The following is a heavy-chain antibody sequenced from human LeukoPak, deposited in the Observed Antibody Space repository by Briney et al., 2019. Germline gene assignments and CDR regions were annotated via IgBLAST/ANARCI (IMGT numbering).Heavy chain of an antibody. CDR1: GGSFSGYY. J-gene: IGHJ4*02. D-gene: IGHD3-3*01. CDR3: ARGVHDFWSGYEYYFDY. Sequence: SETLSLTCAVYGGSFSGYYWSWIRQPPGKGLEWIGEINHSGSTNYNPSLKSRVTISVDTSKNQFSLKLSSVTAADTAVYYCARGVHDFWSGYEYYFDYWGQGTLVTVSS. CDR2: INHSGST. V-gene: IGHV4-34*01.